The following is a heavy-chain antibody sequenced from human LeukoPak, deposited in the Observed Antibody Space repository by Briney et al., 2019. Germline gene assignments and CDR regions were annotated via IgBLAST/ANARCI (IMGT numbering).Heavy chain of an antibody. J-gene: IGHJ3*02. Sequence: GASVTVSCKASGYTFTSYAMHWVRQAPGQRLEWMGWINAGNGNTKYSQKFQGRVTITRDTSASTAYMELSSLRSEDTAVYYCANSNPNSSGWYGDAFDIWGQGTMVTVSS. V-gene: IGHV1-3*01. CDR2: INAGNGNT. CDR3: ANSNPNSSGWYGDAFDI. CDR1: GYTFTSYA. D-gene: IGHD6-19*01.